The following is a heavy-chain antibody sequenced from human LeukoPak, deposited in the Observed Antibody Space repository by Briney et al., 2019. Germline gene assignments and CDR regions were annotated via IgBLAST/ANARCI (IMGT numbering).Heavy chain of an antibody. Sequence: PGGSLRLSCAASGFTFSSYSMNWVRQAPGKGLEWVSSISGSSSYIYYADPVKGRFTVSRDNSKNTLYLQMNSLRAEDTAVYYCAKDLVAVTRWGQGTLVTVSS. CDR2: ISGSSSYI. CDR3: AKDLVAVTR. J-gene: IGHJ4*02. D-gene: IGHD6-19*01. V-gene: IGHV3-21*04. CDR1: GFTFSSYS.